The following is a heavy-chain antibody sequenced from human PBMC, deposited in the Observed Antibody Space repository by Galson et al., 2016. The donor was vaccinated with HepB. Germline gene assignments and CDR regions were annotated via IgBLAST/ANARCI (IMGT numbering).Heavy chain of an antibody. CDR2: INAGNDNT. V-gene: IGHV1-3*01. Sequence: SVKVSCKASGYTFTNHAMHWVRQAPGQRLEWMGWINAGNDNTKYSQKFQGRVTITRDTSASTAYMELSSLRSEDTAVYFCATVGAYCSGGSCGYYFHSWGQGTLITVSS. J-gene: IGHJ4*02. D-gene: IGHD2-15*01. CDR3: ATVGAYCSGGSCGYYFHS. CDR1: GYTFTNHA.